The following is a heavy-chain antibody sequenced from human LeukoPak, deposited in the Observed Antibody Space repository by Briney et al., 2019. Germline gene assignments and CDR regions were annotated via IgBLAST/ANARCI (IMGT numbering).Heavy chain of an antibody. CDR3: AKEGYSSSWYRFDY. CDR2: ISGSGGTT. CDR1: GFTFSNYA. V-gene: IGHV3-23*01. Sequence: GGSLRLSCAASGFTFSNYAMSWVRQAPGKGLEWVSAISGSGGTTYYADSVKGRFTISRDNSKNTLYLQMNSPRAEDTAVYYCAKEGYSSSWYRFDYWGQGTLVTASS. D-gene: IGHD6-13*01. J-gene: IGHJ4*02.